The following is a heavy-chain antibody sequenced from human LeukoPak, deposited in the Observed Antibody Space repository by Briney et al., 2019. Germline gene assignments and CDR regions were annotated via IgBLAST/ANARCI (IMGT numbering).Heavy chain of an antibody. CDR2: IYYSGST. D-gene: IGHD3-9*01. J-gene: IGHJ2*01. V-gene: IGHV4-38-2*02. CDR1: GYSISSGYY. Sequence: TASETLSLTCTVSGYSISSGYYWGWIRQPPGKGLEWIGYIYYSGSTNYNPSLESRVTISVDTSKNQFSLKLSSVTAADTAVYYCARDSSITIFPWYFDLWGRGTLVTVSS. CDR3: ARDSSITIFPWYFDL.